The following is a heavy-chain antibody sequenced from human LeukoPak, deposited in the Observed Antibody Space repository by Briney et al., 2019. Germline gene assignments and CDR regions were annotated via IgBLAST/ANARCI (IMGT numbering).Heavy chain of an antibody. CDR3: ARFDSSGPLPDY. V-gene: IGHV1-2*02. D-gene: IGHD3-22*01. Sequence: ASVKVSCKASGYIFTAYYLHWVRQAPGQGLEWMGWINPNSGGTNYAQKFQGRVTMTGDTSISTAYMELSSLTSDDTAVYYCARFDSSGPLPDYWGQGTLVTVSS. CDR1: GYIFTAYY. J-gene: IGHJ4*02. CDR2: INPNSGGT.